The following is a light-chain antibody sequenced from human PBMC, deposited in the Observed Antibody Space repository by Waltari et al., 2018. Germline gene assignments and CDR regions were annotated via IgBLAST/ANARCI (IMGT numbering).Light chain of an antibody. CDR3: AAWDGSLSGWV. V-gene: IGLV1-47*01. Sequence: QSVLTQPPSVSETPGQRVTISCSGGSSDIGSNFVYWYQHVPGTAPRLLSSRNDQRPSRVPDRFSGSKSGTSASLGISGLRPEDEADSYCAAWDGSLSGWVFGGGTKVTVL. J-gene: IGLJ3*02. CDR1: SSDIGSNF. CDR2: RND.